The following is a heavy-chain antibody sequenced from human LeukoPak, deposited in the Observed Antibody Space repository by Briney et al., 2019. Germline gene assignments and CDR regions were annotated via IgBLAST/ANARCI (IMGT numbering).Heavy chain of an antibody. Sequence: GGSLRLSCAASGFTFNKAWMYWVRRAPGKGLQWVARIKSKNDGGSTDYAAPVKGRFTISRDDSKNTVYLQMNSLKSEDTGVYYCCRWRTTSMLYSWGQGTLVTVSS. CDR3: CRWRTTSMLYS. V-gene: IGHV3-15*01. J-gene: IGHJ4*02. D-gene: IGHD2/OR15-2a*01. CDR1: GFTFNKAW. CDR2: IKSKNDGGST.